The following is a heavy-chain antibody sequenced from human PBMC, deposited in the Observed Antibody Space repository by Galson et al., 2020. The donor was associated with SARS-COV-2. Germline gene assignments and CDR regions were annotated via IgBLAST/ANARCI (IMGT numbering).Heavy chain of an antibody. CDR3: AGYDFWSASYS. D-gene: IGHD3-3*01. J-gene: IGHJ4*02. CDR1: GASVTGTTYY. CDR2: IYSSGSA. Sequence: SETLSLTCTVSGASVTGTTYYWNWIRQPAGKGLEWIGHIYSSGSANYNPSLKSRATISVDTSKSHFFLKLSSVTAADTAVYYCAGYDFWSASYSWGQGTLVTVSS. V-gene: IGHV4-61*09.